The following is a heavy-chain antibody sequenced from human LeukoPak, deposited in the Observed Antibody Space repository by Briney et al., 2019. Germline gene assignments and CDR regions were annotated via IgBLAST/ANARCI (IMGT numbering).Heavy chain of an antibody. J-gene: IGHJ5*02. CDR2: IIPIFGTA. CDR3: ASAPGPAATYNWFDP. D-gene: IGHD2-2*01. Sequence: SVKVSCKASGGTFSSYAISWVRQAPGQGLEWMGGIIPIFGTANYAQKFQGRVTITADESTSTAYMELSSLRSEDTAVYYCASAPGPAATYNWFDPWGQGALVTVSS. CDR1: GGTFSSYA. V-gene: IGHV1-69*13.